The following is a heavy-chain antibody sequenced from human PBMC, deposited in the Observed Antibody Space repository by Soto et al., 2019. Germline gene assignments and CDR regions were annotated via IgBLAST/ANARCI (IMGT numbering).Heavy chain of an antibody. V-gene: IGHV6-1*01. J-gene: IGHJ5*02. CDR3: GRPSEVDAIETFDA. D-gene: IGHD2-8*01. Sequence: QTLSLTCAISGDSVSSNTVAWNWIRQSPSRGFEWLGRTYYRSNWYTDYAVSIRGRITIKSDTSRNQISLHLNSVTPEETAVYYCGRPSEVDAIETFDAWGQGSMVT. CDR1: GDSVSSNTVA. CDR2: TYYRSNWYT.